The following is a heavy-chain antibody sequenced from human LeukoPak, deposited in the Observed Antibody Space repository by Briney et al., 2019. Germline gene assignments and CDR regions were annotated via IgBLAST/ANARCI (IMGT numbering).Heavy chain of an antibody. CDR1: GFTFSTYE. V-gene: IGHV3-48*03. D-gene: IGHD1-14*01. Sequence: GGSPRLSCTASGFTFSTYEMSWVRQAPGKGLEWVSYISSYGSTIYYADSVKGRFTISRDNAKNSLYLQMNSLRVEDTAVYYCARSPSYKGWFDPWGQGTLVTVSS. J-gene: IGHJ5*02. CDR2: ISSYGSTI. CDR3: ARSPSYKGWFDP.